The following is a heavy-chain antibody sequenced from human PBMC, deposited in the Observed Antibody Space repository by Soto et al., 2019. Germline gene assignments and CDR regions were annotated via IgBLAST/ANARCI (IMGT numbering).Heavy chain of an antibody. D-gene: IGHD6-19*01. Sequence: PGGSLRLSCAASGFTFSSYSMNWVRQAPGKGLEWVSSISSSSSYIYYADSVKGRFTISRDNAKNSLYLQMNSLRAEDTAVYYCARDGIAVAGTRAFDIWGEGTTVPVSS. CDR2: ISSSSSYI. J-gene: IGHJ3*02. V-gene: IGHV3-21*01. CDR3: ARDGIAVAGTRAFDI. CDR1: GFTFSSYS.